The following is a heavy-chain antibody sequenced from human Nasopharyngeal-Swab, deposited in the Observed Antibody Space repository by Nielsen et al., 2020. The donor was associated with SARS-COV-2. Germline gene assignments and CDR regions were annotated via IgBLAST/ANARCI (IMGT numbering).Heavy chain of an antibody. D-gene: IGHD5-24*01. J-gene: IGHJ4*02. V-gene: IGHV3-30*02. CDR3: AKWGGGYNSVGFDY. CDR1: GFTFSSYG. Sequence: GGSLRLSCAASGFTFSSYGMHWVRQAPGKGLEWVAVIWYDGSNKYYADSVKGRFTISRDNSKNTLYLQMNSLRAEDTAVYYCAKWGGGYNSVGFDYWGQGTLVTVSS. CDR2: IWYDGSNK.